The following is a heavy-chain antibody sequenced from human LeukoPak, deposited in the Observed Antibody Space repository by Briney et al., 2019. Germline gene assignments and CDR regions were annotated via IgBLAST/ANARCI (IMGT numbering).Heavy chain of an antibody. D-gene: IGHD2-2*01. CDR3: ARHGDGDIVVVPAAIISGQFDY. J-gene: IGHJ4*02. Sequence: SETLSLTCAVSGHSISSGYYWGWIRQPPGKGLEWIGSIYHSGSTYYNPSLKSRVTISVDTSKNQFSLKLSSVTAADTAVYYCARHGDGDIVVVPAAIISGQFDYWGQGTLVTVSS. V-gene: IGHV4-38-2*01. CDR2: IYHSGST. CDR1: GHSISSGYY.